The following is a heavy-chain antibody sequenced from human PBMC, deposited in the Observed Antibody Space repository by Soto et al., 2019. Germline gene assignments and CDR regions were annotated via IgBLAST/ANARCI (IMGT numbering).Heavy chain of an antibody. CDR2: IIPIFGTA. CDR1: GGTFSSYA. CDR3: ASFMPGTPYYYYGMDV. J-gene: IGHJ6*02. V-gene: IGHV1-69*01. Sequence: QVQLVQSGAEVKKPGSSVKVSCKASGGTFSSYAISWVRQAPGQGLEWMGGIIPIFGTANYAQKFQGRVTITADESTSTAYMELSSLRSEDTAVYYCASFMPGTPYYYYGMDVWAQGTTVTVSS. D-gene: IGHD1-26*01.